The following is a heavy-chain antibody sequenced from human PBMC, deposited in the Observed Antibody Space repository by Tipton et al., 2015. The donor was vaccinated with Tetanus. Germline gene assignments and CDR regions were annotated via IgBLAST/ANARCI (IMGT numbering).Heavy chain of an antibody. J-gene: IGHJ4*02. CDR3: ARDVPYGDYFDY. V-gene: IGHV4-59*01. Sequence: TLSLTCTVSGDSINNYYWSWIRQPPGKGLGWIGYIHYTGSTDYNPSLRSRVTISIDTSENQFSLHLSSVTAADTAVYYCARDVPYGDYFDYWGQGSLVTVSS. D-gene: IGHD4-17*01. CDR2: IHYTGST. CDR1: GDSINNYY.